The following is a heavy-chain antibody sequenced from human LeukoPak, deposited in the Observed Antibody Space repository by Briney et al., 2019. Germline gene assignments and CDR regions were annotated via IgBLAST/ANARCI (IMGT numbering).Heavy chain of an antibody. CDR3: ARAHISGDYDSSGYPFDY. J-gene: IGHJ4*02. CDR2: IIPILGIA. Sequence: SVKVSCKASGGTFSSYAISWVRQAPGQGLAWMGRIIPILGIANYAQKFQGRVTITADKSTSTAYMELSSLRSEDTAVYYCARAHISGDYDSSGYPFDYWGQGTLVTVSS. D-gene: IGHD3-22*01. V-gene: IGHV1-69*04. CDR1: GGTFSSYA.